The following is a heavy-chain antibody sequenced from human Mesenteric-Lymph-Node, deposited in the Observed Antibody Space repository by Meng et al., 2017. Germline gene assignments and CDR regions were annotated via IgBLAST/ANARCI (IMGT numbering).Heavy chain of an antibody. Sequence: ASVKVSCKASGYTFTSYDINWVRQATGQGLEWMGWMNPNSGNTGYAQKFQGRVTMTRNTSISTAYMELSSLRSEDTAVYYCARGYCTNGVCYTKFDYWGQGTLVTVSS. J-gene: IGHJ4*02. D-gene: IGHD2-8*01. CDR3: ARGYCTNGVCYTKFDY. V-gene: IGHV1-8*01. CDR2: MNPNSGNT. CDR1: GYTFTSYD.